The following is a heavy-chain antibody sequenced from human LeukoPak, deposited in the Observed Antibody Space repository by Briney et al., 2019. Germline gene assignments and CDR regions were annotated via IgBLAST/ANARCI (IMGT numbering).Heavy chain of an antibody. D-gene: IGHD5-18*01. J-gene: IGHJ4*02. CDR2: ISAYNGNT. CDR1: GYTFNDYD. V-gene: IGHV1-18*01. CDR3: ARVKQLWFPVDY. Sequence: ASVKVSCKASGYTFNDYDITWVRQAPGQRLEWMGWISAYNGNTNYAQKLQGRVTLTTDTSTNTAYMELRSLRSDDTAIYYCARVKQLWFPVDYWGQGALVTVSS.